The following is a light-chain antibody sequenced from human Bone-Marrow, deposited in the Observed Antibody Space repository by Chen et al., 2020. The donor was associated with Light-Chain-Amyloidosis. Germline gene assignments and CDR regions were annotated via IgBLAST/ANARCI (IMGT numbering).Light chain of an antibody. J-gene: IGKJ3*01. CDR1: EDISKF. CDR2: DAS. V-gene: IGKV1-33*01. CDR3: QQYDLGFT. Sequence: VGDRVTITCQASEDISKFLNWYQQKPGQAPKLLIYDASILQIGVPSRFSGSGSGTDFTFTISSLQPEDIATYYCQQYDLGFTFGPGTKVDI.